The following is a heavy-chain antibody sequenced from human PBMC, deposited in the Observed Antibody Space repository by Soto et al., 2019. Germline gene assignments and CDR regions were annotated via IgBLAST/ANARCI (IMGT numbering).Heavy chain of an antibody. J-gene: IGHJ4*02. Sequence: ASVKVSCKASGYTFTSYAMHWVRQAPGQRLEWKGWINAGNGNTKYSQKFQGRVTITRDTSASTAYMELSSLRSEDTAVYYFARGFVVVVTAIRGTNFDYWGQGTLVTVSS. CDR2: INAGNGNT. V-gene: IGHV1-3*01. CDR1: GYTFTSYA. CDR3: ARGFVVVVTAIRGTNFDY. D-gene: IGHD2-21*02.